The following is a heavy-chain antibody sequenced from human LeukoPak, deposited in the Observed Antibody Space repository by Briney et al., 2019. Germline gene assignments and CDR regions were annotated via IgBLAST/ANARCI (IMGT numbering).Heavy chain of an antibody. V-gene: IGHV4-39*01. CDR1: GGSMSRYY. J-gene: IGHJ4*02. Sequence: PSETLSLTCTVSGGSMSRYYWSWIRQPPGKGLEWIGSIYHSGSTFYNPSLKSRVTISINTSKNQFSLKLSSVTAADTAVYYCASQPYYDSSGYYFYGGQGTLVTVSS. CDR3: ASQPYYDSSGYYFY. D-gene: IGHD3-22*01. CDR2: IYHSGST.